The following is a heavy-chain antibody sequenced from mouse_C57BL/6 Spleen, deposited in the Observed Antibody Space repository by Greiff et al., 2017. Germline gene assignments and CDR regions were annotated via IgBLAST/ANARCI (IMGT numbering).Heavy chain of an antibody. CDR3: ARDKDYDGYFDV. CDR1: GFTFRDYY. D-gene: IGHD2-4*01. Sequence: EVKLVESEGGLVQPGSSMKLSCTASGFTFRDYYMAWVRQVPEKGLEWVANINYDGSSTYYLDSLKSRFIISRDNAKNILYLQMSSLKSEDTATYYCARDKDYDGYFDVWGTGTTVTVSS. J-gene: IGHJ1*03. V-gene: IGHV5-16*01. CDR2: INYDGSST.